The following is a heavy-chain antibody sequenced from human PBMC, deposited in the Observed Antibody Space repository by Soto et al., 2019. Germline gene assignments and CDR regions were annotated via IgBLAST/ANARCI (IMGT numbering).Heavy chain of an antibody. V-gene: IGHV3-30*03. Sequence: DSVKGRFTISRDNSKNTVYLQMNSLRGDDTAVYYCAGGYDWGDYWGQGTLVTVSS. CDR3: AGGYDWGDY. J-gene: IGHJ4*02. D-gene: IGHD5-12*01.